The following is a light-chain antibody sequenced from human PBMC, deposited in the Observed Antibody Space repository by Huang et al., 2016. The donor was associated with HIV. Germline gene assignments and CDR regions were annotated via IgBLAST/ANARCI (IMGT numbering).Light chain of an antibody. CDR3: QQYSNWPPLT. CDR1: QRVASN. Sequence: EIMMTQSPATLSVSPGERVTLSCRASQRVASNLAWYQQKPGQAPRLLIYGASTRATGIPARFSGSGSGTEFTLTISSLQPEDFGVYYCQQYSNWPPLTFGQGTRLEIK. V-gene: IGKV3-15*01. CDR2: GAS. J-gene: IGKJ5*01.